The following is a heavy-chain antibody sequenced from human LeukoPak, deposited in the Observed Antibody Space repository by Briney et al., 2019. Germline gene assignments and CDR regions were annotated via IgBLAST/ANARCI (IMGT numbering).Heavy chain of an antibody. Sequence: ASVKVSCKASGYTFTSHYMHWVRQAPGQGLEWMGLINPSGSSTLYAQKFQGRVTMTRDMSTTTAYMELSRLRSDDTAVYYCARVLRSGSYYHLGYWGQGTLVTVSS. J-gene: IGHJ4*02. V-gene: IGHV1-46*01. CDR1: GYTFTSHY. CDR3: ARVLRSGSYYHLGY. CDR2: INPSGSST. D-gene: IGHD1-26*01.